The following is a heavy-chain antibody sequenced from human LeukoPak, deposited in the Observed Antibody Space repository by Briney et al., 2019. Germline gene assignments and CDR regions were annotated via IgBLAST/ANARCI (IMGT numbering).Heavy chain of an antibody. CDR1: GYTFTSYG. D-gene: IGHD6-6*01. CDR3: ARDRGRGIAARPVY. V-gene: IGHV1-18*01. J-gene: IGHJ4*02. CDR2: ISAYNGNT. Sequence: ASVKVSCKASGYTFTSYGISWVRQAPGQGLEWMGWISAYNGNTNYAQKFQGRVTMTRDTSISTAYMELSRLRSDDTAVYYCARDRGRGIAARPVYWGQGTLVTVSS.